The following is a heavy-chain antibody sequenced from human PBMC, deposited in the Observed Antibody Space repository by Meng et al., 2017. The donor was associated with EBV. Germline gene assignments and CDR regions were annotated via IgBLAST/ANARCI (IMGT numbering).Heavy chain of an antibody. D-gene: IGHD6-13*01. CDR1: GSFLCNSRIG. V-gene: IGHV2-5*02. CDR2: IYIDDDK. Sequence: FQGPCHELVQAQQTPTLTRSLSGSFLCNSRIGVGWSRLPPGKALDWLTLIYIDDDKSYSPTLKRRLTITKDTSKNQVVLTMTNMDPVDTATDYCAHRRDEYSSSWYGWFDPWGQGTLVTVSS. CDR3: AHRRDEYSSSWYGWFDP. J-gene: IGHJ5*02.